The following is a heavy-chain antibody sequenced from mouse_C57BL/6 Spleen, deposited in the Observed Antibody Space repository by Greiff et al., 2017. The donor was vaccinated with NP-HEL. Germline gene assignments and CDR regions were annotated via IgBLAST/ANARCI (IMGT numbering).Heavy chain of an antibody. D-gene: IGHD2-4*01. V-gene: IGHV1-42*01. CDR2: INPSTGGT. CDR1: GYSFTGYY. CDR3: ARRKGYYDYDAWFAY. Sequence: VQLKQSGPELVKPGASVKISCKASGYSFTGYYMNWVKQSPEKSLEWIGEINPSTGGTTYNQKFKAKATLTVDKSSSTAYMQLKSLTSEDSAVYYCARRKGYYDYDAWFAYWGQGTLVTVSA. J-gene: IGHJ3*01.